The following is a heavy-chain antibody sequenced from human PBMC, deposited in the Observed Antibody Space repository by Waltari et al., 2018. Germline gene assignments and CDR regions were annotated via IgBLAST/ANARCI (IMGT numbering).Heavy chain of an antibody. CDR3: ARGTYYYESSGSAGWFDP. V-gene: IGHV1-3*01. J-gene: IGHJ5*02. CDR1: GYTFTIYG. Sequence: QVQLVQSGAEVKKPGASVKVSCKASGYTFTIYGIHWVRQAPGQRLEWMGWINAGNDNKKYSQKFQGRVTITRDTSASTAYMELSSLRSEDTAVYYCARGTYYYESSGSAGWFDPWGQGTLVTVSS. D-gene: IGHD3-22*01. CDR2: INAGNDNK.